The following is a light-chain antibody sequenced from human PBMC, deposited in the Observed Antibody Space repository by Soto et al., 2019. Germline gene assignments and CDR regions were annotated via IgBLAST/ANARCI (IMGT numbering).Light chain of an antibody. CDR2: GNS. V-gene: IGLV1-40*01. CDR1: SSNIGAGYD. CDR3: QSYDSSLGVV. Sequence: QSVLTQRPSVSGAPGQRVTISCTGSSSNIGAGYDVHWYQQLPGTAPKLLIYGNSNRPSGVPDRFSGSKSGTSASLAITGLQAEDEADYYCQSYDSSLGVVFGGGTKLTVL. J-gene: IGLJ2*01.